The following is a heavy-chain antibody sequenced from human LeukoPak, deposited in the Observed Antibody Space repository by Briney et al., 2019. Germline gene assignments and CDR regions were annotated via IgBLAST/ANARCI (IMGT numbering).Heavy chain of an antibody. CDR3: ARGGAYRFDY. CDR1: GFSFSTYW. CDR2: IKQDGSEK. J-gene: IGHJ4*02. V-gene: IGHV3-7*01. D-gene: IGHD1-26*01. Sequence: PGGSLRLSCAASGFSFSTYWMSWVRQAPEKGLEWVANIKQDGSEKYYVGSVMGRFTISRDNAKNSLYLQMNSLRADDSAVYYCARGGAYRFDYWGQGTLLTVSS.